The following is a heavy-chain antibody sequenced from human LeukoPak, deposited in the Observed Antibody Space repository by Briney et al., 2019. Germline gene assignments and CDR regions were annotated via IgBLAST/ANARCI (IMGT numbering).Heavy chain of an antibody. CDR3: ARARPWDSSRSYYFGMDV. CDR2: IPGSGGAT. V-gene: IGHV3-23*01. J-gene: IGHJ6*02. Sequence: GGSLRLTCEASGFTFSSYAIRWVRQAPGTELEWVSSIPGSGGATYYADSVRGRFSISRDSSKNTVYLQMNSLRDEDTAVYYCARARPWDSSRSYYFGMDVWGHGTTVTVSS. CDR1: GFTFSSYA. D-gene: IGHD3-22*01.